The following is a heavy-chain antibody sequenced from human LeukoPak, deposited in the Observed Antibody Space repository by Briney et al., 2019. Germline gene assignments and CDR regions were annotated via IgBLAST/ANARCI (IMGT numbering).Heavy chain of an antibody. Sequence: GASVTVSCKASGYTFTAYDMHWVRQAPGQGLEWMGWINPNSGGTNYAQKFQGRVSMTRDTSSSTAYMELRRLRSVDTAVYYCARSAVAGNYYFDYWGQGTLVTVSS. V-gene: IGHV1-2*02. CDR2: INPNSGGT. D-gene: IGHD6-19*01. J-gene: IGHJ4*02. CDR3: ARSAVAGNYYFDY. CDR1: GYTFTAYD.